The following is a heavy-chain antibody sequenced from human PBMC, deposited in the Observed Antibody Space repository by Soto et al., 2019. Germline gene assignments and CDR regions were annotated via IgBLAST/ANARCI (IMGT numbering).Heavy chain of an antibody. J-gene: IGHJ4*02. CDR1: GYTFTGYY. Sequence: ASVKVSCKASGYTFTGYYIHWVRQAPGQGLEWVGWINPNSGATTYTQKFQGRVTMTRDTSIITAHMELSRLRSDDTAMYYCARDMVSTIGDFDHWGQGTLVTVSS. V-gene: IGHV1-2*02. CDR3: ARDMVSTIGDFDH. D-gene: IGHD3-16*01. CDR2: INPNSGAT.